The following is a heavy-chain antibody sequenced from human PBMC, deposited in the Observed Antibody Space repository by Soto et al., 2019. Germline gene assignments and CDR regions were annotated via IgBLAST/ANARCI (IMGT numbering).Heavy chain of an antibody. J-gene: IGHJ4*02. V-gene: IGHV1-69*01. CDR2: IIPIFGTA. D-gene: IGHD3-22*01. Sequence: QVQLVQSGAEVKKPGSSVKVSCKASGGTFSSYAISWVRQAPGQGLEWMGGIIPIFGTANSGQKFQGRVTITADESTSTAYMELSSLRSEDTAVYYCARDGDYYDSSGYYPSTKIDYWGQGTLVTVSS. CDR3: ARDGDYYDSSGYYPSTKIDY. CDR1: GGTFSSYA.